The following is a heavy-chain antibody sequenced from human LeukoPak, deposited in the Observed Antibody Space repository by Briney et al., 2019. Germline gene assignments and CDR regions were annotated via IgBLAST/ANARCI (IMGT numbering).Heavy chain of an antibody. CDR1: GFTLSSYS. Sequence: PGGSLRLSCAASGFTLSSYSMNWVRQAPGKGLEWVSSISSSSSYIYYADSVKGRFTISRDNAKNSLYLQMNSLRAEDTAVYYCARDGSNIVGATYFDYWGQGTLVTVSS. CDR3: ARDGSNIVGATYFDY. V-gene: IGHV3-21*01. D-gene: IGHD1-26*01. CDR2: ISSSSSYI. J-gene: IGHJ4*02.